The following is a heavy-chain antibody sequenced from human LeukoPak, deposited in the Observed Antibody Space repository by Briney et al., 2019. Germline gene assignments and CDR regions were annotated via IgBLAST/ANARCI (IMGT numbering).Heavy chain of an antibody. Sequence: PGGSLRLSCAASGFTFSSYSMTWVRPAPGKGLEWVSSISSSSSYIYYADSVKGRFTISRDNAKNSLYLQMNSLRAEDTAVYYCARDGVVTAIPLDYWGQGTLVTVSS. CDR3: ARDGVVTAIPLDY. CDR2: ISSSSSYI. V-gene: IGHV3-21*01. CDR1: GFTFSSYS. J-gene: IGHJ4*02. D-gene: IGHD2-21*02.